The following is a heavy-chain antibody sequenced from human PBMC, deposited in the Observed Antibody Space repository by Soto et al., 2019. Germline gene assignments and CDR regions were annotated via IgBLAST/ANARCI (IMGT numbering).Heavy chain of an antibody. CDR1: GDSFTSYW. V-gene: IGHV5-51*01. J-gene: IGHJ3*02. CDR3: ARRFTYYYDSRGYFRRTRAFDI. D-gene: IGHD3-22*01. CDR2: IYRCDSDT. Sequence: PXESLKIAFTGFGDSFTSYWIGWVRQIPGKGLGGMVIIYRCDSDTRYSPSFQGQVTISADKSISTAYLQWSSLKASETAMYYCARRFTYYYDSRGYFRRTRAFDIWGQGTMVTVSS.